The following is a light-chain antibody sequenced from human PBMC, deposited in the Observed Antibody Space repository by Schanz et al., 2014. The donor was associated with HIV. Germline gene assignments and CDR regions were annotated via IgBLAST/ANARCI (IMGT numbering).Light chain of an antibody. V-gene: IGLV2-14*01. Sequence: QSALTQPASVSGSPGQSITISCTGTRSDVGGYNYVSWYQQYPGKAPKVMIYDVNRRPSGVSNRFSGSKSGNTASLTISGLQAEDEADYYCSSYEGIHNWVFGGGTKLTVL. CDR1: RSDVGGYNY. CDR3: SSYEGIHNWV. J-gene: IGLJ3*02. CDR2: DVN.